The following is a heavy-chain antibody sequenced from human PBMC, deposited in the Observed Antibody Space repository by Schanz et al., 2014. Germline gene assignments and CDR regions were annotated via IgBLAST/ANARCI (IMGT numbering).Heavy chain of an antibody. D-gene: IGHD1-1*01. V-gene: IGHV3-23*04. Sequence: EVQLVESGGDLVQPGGSLRLSCAASGFTFSSYWMHWVRQVPGKGLAWVSAISGSGGSTYYADSVKGRFTISRDNSKIPLYLQMNGQRAEDTGLYYCARDRRNADLDYWGQGTLVTVSS. CDR1: GFTFSSYW. CDR2: ISGSGGST. J-gene: IGHJ4*02. CDR3: ARDRRNADLDY.